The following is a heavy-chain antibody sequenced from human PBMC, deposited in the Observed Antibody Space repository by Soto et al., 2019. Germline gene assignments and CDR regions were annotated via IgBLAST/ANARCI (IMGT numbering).Heavy chain of an antibody. CDR1: GGSFNSDDYY. CDR2: IYYSGST. J-gene: IGHJ4*02. V-gene: IGHV4-30-4*01. CDR3: VRDRYACFDY. D-gene: IGHD1-1*01. Sequence: VQLQESGPGLVKPSQTLSLTCTVSGGSFNSDDYYWSWIRQPPGKGLEWIGYIYYSGSTNSNPSLKSRVTMSVDTSKNQFSLRLRSVTAADTAVYFCVRDRYACFDYWGQGTLVIVSS.